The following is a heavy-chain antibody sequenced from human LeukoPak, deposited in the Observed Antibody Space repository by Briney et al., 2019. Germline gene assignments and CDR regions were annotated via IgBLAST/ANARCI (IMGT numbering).Heavy chain of an antibody. J-gene: IGHJ5*02. CDR3: ARDDSSSWYRTYNWFDP. Sequence: ASETLSLTCAVYGGSFSGYYWSWIRQPPGKGLERIGRIYTSGSTNYNPSLKSRVTMSVDTSKNQFSLKLSSVTAADTAVYYCARDDSSSWYRTYNWFDPWGQGTLVTVSS. CDR1: GGSFSGYY. D-gene: IGHD6-13*01. CDR2: IYTSGST. V-gene: IGHV4-59*10.